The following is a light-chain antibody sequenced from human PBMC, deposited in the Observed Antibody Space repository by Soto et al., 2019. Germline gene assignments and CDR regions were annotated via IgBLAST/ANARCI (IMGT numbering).Light chain of an antibody. CDR1: SSNIGAGYD. CDR2: DII. V-gene: IGLV1-40*01. J-gene: IGLJ1*01. CDR3: VSFTTSRSYV. Sequence: VLTQPPSVSGAPGQRVTISCTGSSSNIGAGYDVHWYQQHPGKAPKLMIYDIINRPSGVSNRFSGSKSGNTASLTISGLQAEDEADYYCVSFTTSRSYVFGTGTKLTVL.